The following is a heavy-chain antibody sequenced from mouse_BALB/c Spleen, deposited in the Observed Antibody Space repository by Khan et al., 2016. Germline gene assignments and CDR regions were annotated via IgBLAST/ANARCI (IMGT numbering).Heavy chain of an antibody. V-gene: IGHV9-3*02. CDR1: GYTFTNYG. CDR2: INTNTGEP. CDR3: AEDYYGSNWFAY. J-gene: IGHJ3*01. Sequence: QIQLVQSGPELKKPGETVKISCKASGYTFTNYGMNWVKQAPGKGLKWMGWINTNTGEPTYAEEFKGRFAFSLENSASPAYLQINNLKNEDTATYYCAEDYYGSNWFAYWGQGTLVTVSA. D-gene: IGHD1-1*01.